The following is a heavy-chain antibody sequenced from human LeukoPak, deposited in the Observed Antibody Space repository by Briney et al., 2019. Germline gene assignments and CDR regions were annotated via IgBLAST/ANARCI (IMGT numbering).Heavy chain of an antibody. V-gene: IGHV1-2*02. CDR3: ARGSIAAAAHPFDY. Sequence: GASVKVSCKASGYTFTGYYMHWVRQAPGQGLEWMGWINPNSGGTNYAQKFQGRVTMTRDTSISTAYMELSRLRSDDTAVYYCARGSIAAAAHPFDYWGQGTLVTVSS. CDR1: GYTFTGYY. D-gene: IGHD6-13*01. J-gene: IGHJ4*02. CDR2: INPNSGGT.